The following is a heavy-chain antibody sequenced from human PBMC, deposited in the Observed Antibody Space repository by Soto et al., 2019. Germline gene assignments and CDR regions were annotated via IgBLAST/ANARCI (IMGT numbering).Heavy chain of an antibody. CDR3: ARPRIAAAGTLDY. CDR2: IYPGDSDT. J-gene: IGHJ4*02. Sequence: PGESLKISCKGSGYSFTSYWIGWVRQMPGKGLEWMGIIYPGDSDTRYSPSFQGRVTISADKSISTAYLQWSSLKASDTAMYYCARPRIAAAGTLDYWGQGTLVTVSS. V-gene: IGHV5-51*01. D-gene: IGHD6-13*01. CDR1: GYSFTSYW.